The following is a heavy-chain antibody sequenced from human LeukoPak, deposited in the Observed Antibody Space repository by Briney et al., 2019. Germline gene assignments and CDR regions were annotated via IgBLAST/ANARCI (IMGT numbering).Heavy chain of an antibody. CDR3: AKDIGSSSGSYKFDY. D-gene: IGHD3-10*01. Sequence: KSGGSLRLSCAASGFSFSSYRMNWVRQAPGKGLEWVSSVSNSGDYIHYADSVKGRFTISRDNAKNSLYLQMNSLRAEDTALYYCAKDIGSSSGSYKFDYWGQGTLVTVSS. CDR2: VSNSGDYI. V-gene: IGHV3-21*04. CDR1: GFSFSSYR. J-gene: IGHJ4*02.